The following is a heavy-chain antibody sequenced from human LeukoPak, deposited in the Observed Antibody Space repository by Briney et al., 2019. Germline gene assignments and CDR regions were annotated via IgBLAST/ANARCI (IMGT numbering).Heavy chain of an antibody. V-gene: IGHV4-34*01. CDR1: GGSFSGYY. CDR2: INHSGST. Sequence: SETLSLTCAVYGGSFSGYYWSWIRQPPGKGLEWIGEINHSGSTNYNPSLKSRVTISVDTSKNQFSLKLSSVTAADTAEYYCARGGDTAAVNSNWFDPWGQGTLVTVSS. CDR3: ARGGDTAAVNSNWFDP. D-gene: IGHD3-16*01. J-gene: IGHJ5*02.